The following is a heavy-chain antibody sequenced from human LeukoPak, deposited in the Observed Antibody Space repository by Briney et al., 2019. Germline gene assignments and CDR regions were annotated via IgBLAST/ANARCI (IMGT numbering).Heavy chain of an antibody. CDR1: GGSVSSGSYY. V-gene: IGHV4-61*01. J-gene: IGHJ4*02. D-gene: IGHD6-19*01. Sequence: PSETLSLTCTVSGGSVSSGSYYWSWIRQPPGKGLEWIGYIYYGGSTNYNPSLRSRVTISVDTSKNQFSLKLSSVTAADTAVYYCASSQWLAYYFDYWGQGTLVTVSS. CDR3: ASSQWLAYYFDY. CDR2: IYYGGST.